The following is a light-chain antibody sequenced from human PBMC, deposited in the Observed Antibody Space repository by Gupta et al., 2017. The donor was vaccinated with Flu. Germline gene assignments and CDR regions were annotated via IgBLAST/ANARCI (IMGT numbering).Light chain of an antibody. Sequence: SPSSLSASVGDRVTISCRASESITNYLNWYQQKPGKAPKLLIYTTSTVHHGVPSRFSGSGSGTDYTLTISSLQPEDSATYYCQQSFSSITFGGGTKLEIK. J-gene: IGKJ4*01. V-gene: IGKV1-39*01. CDR1: ESITNY. CDR2: TTS. CDR3: QQSFSSIT.